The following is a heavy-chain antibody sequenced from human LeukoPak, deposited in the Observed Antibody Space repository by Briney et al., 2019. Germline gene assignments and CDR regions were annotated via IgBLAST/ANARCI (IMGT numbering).Heavy chain of an antibody. Sequence: PSETLSLTCTVSGGSISGSRTWGWVRRPPGKGLEWIGSIYHSGSTYYNPSLKSRVTISVDTSKNQFSLKLSSVTAADTAVYYCARAVGYCSSTSCLNWFDPWGQGTLVTVSS. CDR1: GGSISGSRT. J-gene: IGHJ5*02. D-gene: IGHD2-2*01. CDR3: ARAVGYCSSTSCLNWFDP. CDR2: IYHSGST. V-gene: IGHV4-39*07.